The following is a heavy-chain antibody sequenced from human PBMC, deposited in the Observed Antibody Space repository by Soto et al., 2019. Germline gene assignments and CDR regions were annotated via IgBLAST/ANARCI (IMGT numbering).Heavy chain of an antibody. J-gene: IGHJ4*02. CDR2: IDPKSGGT. D-gene: IGHD1-26*01. V-gene: IGHV1-2*02. CDR3: ARDLAKGGGSAGFDY. Sequence: ASVKVSCKVSGYTFTVYYMHWVRQAPGQGLEWMGWIDPKSGGTMYPQKFQGRVTMTWDTSISTAYMALTRLRSDDTAVYYCARDLAKGGGSAGFDYWGQGTLVTVSS. CDR1: GYTFTVYY.